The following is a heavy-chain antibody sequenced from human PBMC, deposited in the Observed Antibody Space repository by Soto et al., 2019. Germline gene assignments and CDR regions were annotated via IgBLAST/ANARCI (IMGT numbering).Heavy chain of an antibody. V-gene: IGHV5-51*01. CDR2: IYPGDSDT. J-gene: IGHJ6*02. CDR3: ARQGRYCSSTSCAGGMDV. D-gene: IGHD2-2*01. CDR1: GYSFTSYW. Sequence: PGDSLKISCKGSGYSFTSYWIGWVRQMPGKGLEWMGIIYPGDSDTRYSPSFQGQVTISADKSISTAYLQWSSLKASDTAMYYCARQGRYCSSTSCAGGMDVWGQGTTVTVSS.